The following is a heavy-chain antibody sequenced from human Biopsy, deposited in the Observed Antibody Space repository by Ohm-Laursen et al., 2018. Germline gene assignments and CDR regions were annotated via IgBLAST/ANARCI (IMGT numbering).Heavy chain of an antibody. Sequence: QTLTLTCSFSGFSLSARGMCVSWIRQAPGKALEWLAPLDWDDYKDYRSSLQTKLSISKDTSNDQVVLTVNNVDPADTATYYCARTPILIVSAGLVYRHRRHLQGMDVWGQGIAVTVS. CDR3: ARTPILIVSAGLVYRHRRHLQGMDV. CDR1: GFSLSARGMC. V-gene: IGHV2-70*01. D-gene: IGHD6-13*01. J-gene: IGHJ6*02. CDR2: LDWDDYK.